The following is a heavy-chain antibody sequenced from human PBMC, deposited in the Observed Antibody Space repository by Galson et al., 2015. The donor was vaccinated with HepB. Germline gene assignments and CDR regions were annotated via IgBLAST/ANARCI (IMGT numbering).Heavy chain of an antibody. V-gene: IGHV1-8*01. Sequence: SVKVSCKASGYTFTSYDINWVRQATGQGLEWMGWMNPNSGNTGYAQKVQGRVTMTRNTSISTAYMELSSLRSEDTAVYYCARVRGVVPAAIFGYWGQGTLVTVSS. J-gene: IGHJ4*02. D-gene: IGHD2-2*01. CDR1: GYTFTSYD. CDR3: ARVRGVVPAAIFGY. CDR2: MNPNSGNT.